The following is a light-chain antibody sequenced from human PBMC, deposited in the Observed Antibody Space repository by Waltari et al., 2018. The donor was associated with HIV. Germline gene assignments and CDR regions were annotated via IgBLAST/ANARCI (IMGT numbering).Light chain of an antibody. CDR1: QSVSSY. Sequence: EIVLPQSPATLALSPGDRAPLSCRASQSVSSYLAWYQQKPGQAPRLLIYDASNRATGIPARFSGSGSGTDFTLTISSLEPEDFAVYYCQQRSNWPPWTFGQGTRWKSN. CDR2: DAS. J-gene: IGKJ1*01. CDR3: QQRSNWPPWT. V-gene: IGKV3-11*01.